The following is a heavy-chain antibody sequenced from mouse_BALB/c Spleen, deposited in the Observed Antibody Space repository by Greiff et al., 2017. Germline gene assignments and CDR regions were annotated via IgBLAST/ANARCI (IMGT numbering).Heavy chain of an antibody. D-gene: IGHD2-3*01. J-gene: IGHJ3*01. CDR1: GFTFSSYG. CDR3: ASGDGYPFAY. V-gene: IGHV5-6*01. CDR2: ISSGGSYT. Sequence: EVHLVESGGDLVKPGGSLKLSCAASGFTFSSYGMSWVRQTPDKRLEWVATISSGGSYTYYPDRVKGRFTISRDNAKNTLYLQMSSLKSEDTAMYYCASGDGYPFAYWGQGTLVTVSA.